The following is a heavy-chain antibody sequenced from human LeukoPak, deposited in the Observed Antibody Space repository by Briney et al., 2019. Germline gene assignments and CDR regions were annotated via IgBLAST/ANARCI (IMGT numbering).Heavy chain of an antibody. J-gene: IGHJ4*02. V-gene: IGHV4-34*01. Sequence: PSETLSLTCAVYGGSFSGYYWGWIRQPPGKGLEWIGEINHSGSTNYNPSLKSRVTISVDTSKNQFSLKLSSVTAADTAVYYCARAGSEYSYGFVDYWGQGTLVTVSS. D-gene: IGHD5-18*01. CDR1: GGSFSGYY. CDR2: INHSGST. CDR3: ARAGSEYSYGFVDY.